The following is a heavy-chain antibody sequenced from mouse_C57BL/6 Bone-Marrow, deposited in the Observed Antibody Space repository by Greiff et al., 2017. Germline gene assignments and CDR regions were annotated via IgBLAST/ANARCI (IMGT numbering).Heavy chain of an antibody. V-gene: IGHV14-4*01. CDR2: IDPENGDT. J-gene: IGHJ3*01. CDR3: TYYDLAWLAD. Sequence: EVQLQQSGAELVRPGASVKLSCTASGFNIKDDYMHWVKQRPEQGLEWIGWIDPENGDTEYASKFQGKATITADTSSNTAYLQLSSLTSEDTAVYYCTYYDLAWLADGGQGTLVTVSA. CDR1: GFNIKDDY. D-gene: IGHD2-4*01.